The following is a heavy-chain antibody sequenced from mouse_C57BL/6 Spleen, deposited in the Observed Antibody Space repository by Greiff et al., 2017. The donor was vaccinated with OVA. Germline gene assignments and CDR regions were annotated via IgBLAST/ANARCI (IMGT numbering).Heavy chain of an antibody. V-gene: IGHV1-53*01. CDR3: ARRDYDYDGGFAY. CDR2: INPSNGGT. Sequence: QVHVKQPGTELVKPGASVKLSCKASGYTFTSYWMHWVKQRPGQGLEWIGNINPSNGGTNYNEKFKSKATLTVDKSSSTAYMQLSSLTSEDSAVYYCARRDYDYDGGFAYWGQGTLVTVSA. D-gene: IGHD2-4*01. CDR1: GYTFTSYW. J-gene: IGHJ3*01.